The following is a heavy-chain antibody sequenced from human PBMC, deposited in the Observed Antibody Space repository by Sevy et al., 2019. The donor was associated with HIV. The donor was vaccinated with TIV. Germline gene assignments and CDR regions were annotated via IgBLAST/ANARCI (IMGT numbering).Heavy chain of an antibody. CDR1: GFTFIRYN. J-gene: IGHJ4*02. CDR3: ARGPPDGSYDYFDY. Sequence: WGSLRLSCAASGFTFIRYNMNWVRQAPGKGLEWVSSVSGSSNYIYYAESLKGRFIISRDNVKDTLSLQMNSLRADDTAVYYCARGPPDGSYDYFDYWGQGTLVTVSS. V-gene: IGHV3-21*06. CDR2: VSGSSNYI. D-gene: IGHD1-26*01.